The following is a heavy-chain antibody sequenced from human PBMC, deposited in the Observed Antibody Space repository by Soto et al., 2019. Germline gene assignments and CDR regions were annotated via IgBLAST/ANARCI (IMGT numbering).Heavy chain of an antibody. CDR3: AKGYIVGANTDWFEP. J-gene: IGHJ5*02. Sequence: VGSLRLSCASSVFTFSSYGMYWVRHSPGKGLEWVAVISYDGSSKYYADSVKGRLTISRDNSENTLYLQMNSLRAEDTAVYYCAKGYIVGANTDWFEPLGQGTLVNVSS. CDR1: VFTFSSYG. V-gene: IGHV3-30*18. CDR2: ISYDGSSK. D-gene: IGHD1-26*01.